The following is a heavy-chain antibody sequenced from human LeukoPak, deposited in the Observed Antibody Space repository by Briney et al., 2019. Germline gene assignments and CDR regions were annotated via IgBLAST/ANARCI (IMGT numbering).Heavy chain of an antibody. D-gene: IGHD3-9*01. CDR1: GGSISSSSYY. CDR3: ARLLPGRVKYYDILTGYYNDAFDI. Sequence: SETLSLTCTVSGGSISSSSYYWGWIRQPPGKGLEWIGSIYYSGSTYYSPSLKSRVTISVDTSKNQFSLKLSSVTAADTAVYYCARLLPGRVKYYDILTGYYNDAFDIWGQGTMVTVSS. CDR2: IYYSGST. J-gene: IGHJ3*02. V-gene: IGHV4-39*07.